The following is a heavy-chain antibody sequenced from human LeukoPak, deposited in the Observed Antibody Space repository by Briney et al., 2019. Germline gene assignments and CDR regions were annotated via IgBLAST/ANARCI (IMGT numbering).Heavy chain of an antibody. V-gene: IGHV4-39*07. Sequence: SETLSLTCTVSGASINSDSYYWGWIRQPPGKGLEWIGSIYYSGSTYYKPSLKSRVTISVDTSKNQFSLKLSSVTAADTAVYYCASYDFWSGRGAFDIWGQGTMVTVSS. CDR2: IYYSGST. CDR3: ASYDFWSGRGAFDI. D-gene: IGHD3-3*01. J-gene: IGHJ3*02. CDR1: GASINSDSYY.